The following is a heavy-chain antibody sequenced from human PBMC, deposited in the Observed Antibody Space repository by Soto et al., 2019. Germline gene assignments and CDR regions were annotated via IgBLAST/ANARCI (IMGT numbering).Heavy chain of an antibody. J-gene: IGHJ6*02. CDR3: ASAGYSYGKLYGMDV. D-gene: IGHD5-18*01. CDR1: GGTFSIYA. Sequence: SVKVSCKASGGTFSIYAISWVRQAPVQGLEWMGGIIPIFGTANYAQKFQGRVTITADESTSTAYMELSSLRSEDTAVYYCASAGYSYGKLYGMDVWGQGTTVTVSS. CDR2: IIPIFGTA. V-gene: IGHV1-69*13.